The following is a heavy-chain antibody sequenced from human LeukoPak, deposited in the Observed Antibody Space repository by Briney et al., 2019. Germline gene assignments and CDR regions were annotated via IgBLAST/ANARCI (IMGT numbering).Heavy chain of an antibody. CDR2: IYYSGST. J-gene: IGHJ4*02. D-gene: IGHD5-12*01. Sequence: PSQTLSLTCTVSGDSISNGGSISNGGHYWSWIRQFPGKGLEWIGYIYYSGSTNYNPSLKSRVTISVDTSKNQFSLKLSSVTAADTAVYYCARGLGEWLRFPLDYWGQGTLVTVSS. V-gene: IGHV4-61*08. CDR3: ARGLGEWLRFPLDY. CDR1: GDSISNGGSISNGGHY.